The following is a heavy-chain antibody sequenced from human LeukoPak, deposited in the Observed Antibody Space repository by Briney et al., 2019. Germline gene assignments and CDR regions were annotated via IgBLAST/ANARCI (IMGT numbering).Heavy chain of an antibody. CDR3: ARAQTPNYYGSGSYAQASHWFDP. CDR2: IYTSGST. Sequence: SETLSLTCTVSGGSISTSNYYWGWVRQPPGKGLEWIGRIYTSGSTNYNPSLKSRVTISVDTSKNQFSLKLSSVTAADTAVYYCARAQTPNYYGSGSYAQASHWFDPWGQGTLVTVSS. D-gene: IGHD3-10*01. J-gene: IGHJ5*02. CDR1: GGSISTSNYY. V-gene: IGHV4-39*07.